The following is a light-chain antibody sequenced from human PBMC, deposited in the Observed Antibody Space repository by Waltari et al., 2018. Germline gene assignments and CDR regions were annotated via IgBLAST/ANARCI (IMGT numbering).Light chain of an antibody. Sequence: QSALTQPASVSGSPGQSITISCTGTSSDVGGYNYVSWYQQHPGKAPQLILYDFSKRPSGVSDRFSGSKSGNTASLTISGLQAEDEADYYCSSYTSSSTLVVFGGGTKLTVL. J-gene: IGLJ2*01. V-gene: IGLV2-14*01. CDR3: SSYTSSSTLVV. CDR1: SSDVGGYNY. CDR2: DFS.